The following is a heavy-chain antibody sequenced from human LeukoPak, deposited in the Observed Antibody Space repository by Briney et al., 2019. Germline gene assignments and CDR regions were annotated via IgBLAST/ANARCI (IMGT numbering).Heavy chain of an antibody. CDR3: AKVLCVGRCHPRNYFDS. J-gene: IGHJ4*02. Sequence: PGGSLRLSCAASGFTFSTYTMHWVRQAPGRGLEWVAVLSHDGSNEDYGDSVKGRFTISRDNPKNTLYLVMNSLRTEDTAIYYCAKVLCVGRCHPRNYFDSWGQGTLVTVSS. V-gene: IGHV3-30-3*01. D-gene: IGHD1-26*01. CDR2: LSHDGSNE. CDR1: GFTFSTYT.